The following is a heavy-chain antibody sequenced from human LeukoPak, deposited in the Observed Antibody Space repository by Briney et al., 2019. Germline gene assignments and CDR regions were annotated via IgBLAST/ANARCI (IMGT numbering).Heavy chain of an antibody. J-gene: IGHJ3*02. CDR1: GGSISDYY. CDR3: AKTARHDAFDI. V-gene: IGHV4-59*01. CDR2: IYYSGST. Sequence: SETLSLTCTISGGSISDYYWSWVRQPPGKGLEWVGYIYYSGSTNYNPSLKSRVTISIGTSKNQFALRMSSVTAADTAVYYCAKTARHDAFDIWGQGTMVTVSS.